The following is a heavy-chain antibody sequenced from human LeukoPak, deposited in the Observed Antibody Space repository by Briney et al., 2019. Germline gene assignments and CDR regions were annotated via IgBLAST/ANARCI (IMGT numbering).Heavy chain of an antibody. V-gene: IGHV3-13*01. CDR2: IGTAGDT. CDR3: ARVATSYGMGV. Sequence: GGSLRLSCAASGFTFSSYDMHWVRQATGKGLEWVSAIGTAGDTYYPGSVKGRFTISRENAKNSLYLQMNSLRAGDTAVYYCARVATSYGMGVWGQGTTVTVSS. J-gene: IGHJ6*02. CDR1: GFTFSSYD. D-gene: IGHD5-12*01.